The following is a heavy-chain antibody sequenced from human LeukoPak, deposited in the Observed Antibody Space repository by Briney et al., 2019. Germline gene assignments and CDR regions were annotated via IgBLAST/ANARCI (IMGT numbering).Heavy chain of an antibody. V-gene: IGHV1-69*13. Sequence: GASVKVSCKASGGTFSSYAISWVRQAPGQGLEWMGGLIPIFGTANYAQKFQGRVTITADESTSTAYMELSSLRSEDTAVYYCARDQCGGDCYSAWFDPWGQGTLVTVSS. CDR2: LIPIFGTA. D-gene: IGHD2-21*02. CDR3: ARDQCGGDCYSAWFDP. CDR1: GGTFSSYA. J-gene: IGHJ5*02.